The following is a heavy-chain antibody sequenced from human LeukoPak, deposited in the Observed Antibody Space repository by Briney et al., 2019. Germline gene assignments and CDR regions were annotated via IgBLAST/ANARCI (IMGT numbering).Heavy chain of an antibody. Sequence: PGGSLRLSCAASGFTFSSYGMHWVRQAPGKGLEWVAFIRYDGSNKYYADSVKGRFTISRDNSKNTLYLQMNSLRAEDTAVYYCARDSPYYDYVWGSYRSPIWGQGTMVTVSS. CDR2: IRYDGSNK. J-gene: IGHJ3*02. CDR3: ARDSPYYDYVWGSYRSPI. V-gene: IGHV3-30*02. D-gene: IGHD3-16*02. CDR1: GFTFSSYG.